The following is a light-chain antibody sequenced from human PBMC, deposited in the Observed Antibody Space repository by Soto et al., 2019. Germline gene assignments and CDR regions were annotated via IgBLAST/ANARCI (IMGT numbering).Light chain of an antibody. CDR3: QQYGSSPALT. CDR2: GAS. J-gene: IGKJ4*01. Sequence: EIVLTHSPGTLSLSPGERATLSCRASQSVSSSYLAWYQQKPGQAPRLLIYGASSRATGIPDRFSGSGSGTDFTLTISRLEPEDFAVYYCQQYGSSPALTFGGGTKV. V-gene: IGKV3-20*01. CDR1: QSVSSSY.